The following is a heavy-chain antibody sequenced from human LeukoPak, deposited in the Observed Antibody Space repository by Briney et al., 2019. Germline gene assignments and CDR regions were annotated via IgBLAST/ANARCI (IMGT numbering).Heavy chain of an antibody. J-gene: IGHJ4*02. CDR3: ARESRRAIGYSYGY. D-gene: IGHD5-18*01. CDR1: GGSFSGYY. V-gene: IGHV4-34*01. Sequence: SETLSLTCAVYGGSFSGYYWSWIRQPPGKGLEWIGEINHSGSTNYNPSLKSRVTISVDTSKNQFSLKLSSVTAADTAVYYCARESRRAIGYSYGYWGQGTLVTVSS. CDR2: INHSGST.